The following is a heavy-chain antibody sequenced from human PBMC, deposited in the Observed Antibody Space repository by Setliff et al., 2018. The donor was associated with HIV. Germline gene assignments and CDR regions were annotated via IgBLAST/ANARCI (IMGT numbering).Heavy chain of an antibody. V-gene: IGHV4-38-2*01. Sequence: SETLSLTCAVSGYSISSGYYWGWIRQPPGKGLEWIGSIYHSGNTYYRPSLKSRVTISVDTSKNQFSLRLNSVTAADTAVYYCARQSGYTRGWDIFGVVAGSFDIWGLGTMVTVSS. CDR3: ARQSGYTRGWDIFGVVAGSFDI. CDR2: IYHSGNT. CDR1: GYSISSGYY. J-gene: IGHJ3*02. D-gene: IGHD3-3*01.